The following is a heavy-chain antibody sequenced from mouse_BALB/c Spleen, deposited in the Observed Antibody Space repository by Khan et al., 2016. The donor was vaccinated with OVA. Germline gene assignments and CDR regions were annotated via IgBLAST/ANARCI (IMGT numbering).Heavy chain of an antibody. J-gene: IGHJ4*01. D-gene: IGHD2-10*01. CDR1: GFSLTNYG. Sequence: VKLKESGPGLVAPSQSLSITCTISGFSLTNYGVHWVRQPPGKGLEWLVVIWSDGSTTYNSALKSRLIISKDNSQSQVFLKMNSLQTDDTAMYXCARQPYYHYYIMDYWGQGTSVTVSS. CDR2: IWSDGST. V-gene: IGHV2-6-1*01. CDR3: ARQPYYHYYIMDY.